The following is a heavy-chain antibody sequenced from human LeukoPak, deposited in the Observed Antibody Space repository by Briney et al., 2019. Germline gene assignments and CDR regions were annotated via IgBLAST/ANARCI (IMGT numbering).Heavy chain of an antibody. D-gene: IGHD3-22*01. V-gene: IGHV3-53*01. CDR2: IYSGGRT. CDR1: GVTVSSNY. J-gene: IGHJ4*02. CDR3: AIYDSSGYYNY. Sequence: GGSLRLSCAASGVTVSSNYMSWVRQAPGKGPEWVSVIYSGGRTFYADSVKGRFTISRDNSKNTLYLQMNSLRAEDTAVYYCAIYDSSGYYNYWGQGTLVTVSS.